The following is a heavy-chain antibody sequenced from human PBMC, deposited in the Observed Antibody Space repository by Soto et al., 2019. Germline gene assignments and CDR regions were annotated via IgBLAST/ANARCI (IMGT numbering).Heavy chain of an antibody. CDR1: GGSISSGDYY. D-gene: IGHD4-17*01. CDR2: IYYSGST. V-gene: IGHV4-30-4*01. CDR3: ASRTTVVTRGYNWFDP. J-gene: IGHJ5*02. Sequence: PSETLSLTCTVSGGSISSGDYYWSWIRQPPGKGLEWIGYIYYSGSTYYNPSLKSRVTISVDTSKNQFSLKLSSVTAADTAVYYCASRTTVVTRGYNWFDPWGQGTLVTV.